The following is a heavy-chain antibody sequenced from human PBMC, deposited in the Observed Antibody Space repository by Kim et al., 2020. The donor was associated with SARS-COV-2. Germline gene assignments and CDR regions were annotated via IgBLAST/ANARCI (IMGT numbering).Heavy chain of an antibody. J-gene: IGHJ4*02. D-gene: IGHD6-19*01. CDR1: GFTFSGSG. Sequence: GGSLRLSFAASGFTFSGSGIPCVRQATGKGLEWVGRIRSKAKSYATAYATSVQGSFTISRDDSKNTAYLQMSSLKTEDTAMYYCTRPASSGDYWGQGTLVTVSS. CDR3: TRPASSGDY. V-gene: IGHV3-73*01. CDR2: IRSKAKSYAT.